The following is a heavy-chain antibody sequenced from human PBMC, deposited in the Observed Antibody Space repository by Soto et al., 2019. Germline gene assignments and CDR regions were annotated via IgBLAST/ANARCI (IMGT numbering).Heavy chain of an antibody. CDR2: MSYDGSSE. D-gene: IGHD1-26*01. CDR1: GFTFRSYG. Sequence: QVQLVESGGGVVQPGRSLRPSCAASGFTFRSYGMHWVRQAPGKGLEWVAVMSYDGSSEHYADSVKGRVAISRDNSKNTLFLQMNSLRAEDTAVYYCARGRWLQLGSSDYWGQGTLVTVSS. V-gene: IGHV3-30*03. J-gene: IGHJ4*02. CDR3: ARGRWLQLGSSDY.